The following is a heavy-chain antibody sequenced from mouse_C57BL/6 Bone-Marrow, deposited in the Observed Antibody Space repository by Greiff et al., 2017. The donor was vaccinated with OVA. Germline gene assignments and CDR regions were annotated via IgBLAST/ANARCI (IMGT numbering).Heavy chain of an antibody. Sequence: QVHVKQPGAELVKPGASVKLPCKASGYTFTSYWMHWVKQRPGQGLEWIGMIHPNSGSTNYNEKFKSKATLTVDKSSSTAYMQLSSLTSEDSAVYYCARAYPPFAYWGQGTLVTVSA. CDR1: GYTFTSYW. J-gene: IGHJ3*01. CDR2: IHPNSGST. V-gene: IGHV1-64*01. CDR3: ARAYPPFAY. D-gene: IGHD2-10*01.